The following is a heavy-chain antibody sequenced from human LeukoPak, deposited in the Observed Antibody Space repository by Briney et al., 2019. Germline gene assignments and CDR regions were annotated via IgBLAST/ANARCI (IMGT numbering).Heavy chain of an antibody. Sequence: GGSLRLSCAASGFTFSNAWMSWVRQAPGKGLEWVGRIKSKTDGGTTDYAAPVKGRFTISRDDSKNTLYLQMNSLKTEDTAVYYCTTDGWIQLWFFDYWGQGPLVTVSS. CDR2: IKSKTDGGTT. D-gene: IGHD5-18*01. CDR1: GFTFSNAW. V-gene: IGHV3-15*01. J-gene: IGHJ4*02. CDR3: TTDGWIQLWFFDY.